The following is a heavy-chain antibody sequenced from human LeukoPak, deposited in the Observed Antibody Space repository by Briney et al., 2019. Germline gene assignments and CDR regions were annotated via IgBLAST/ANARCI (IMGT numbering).Heavy chain of an antibody. D-gene: IGHD6-19*01. Sequence: GGSLRLSCSASGFIFSAYSMNWVRQAPGKGLEWLSYISGTGVTTYYADSVKGRFTISRDNAKSSLYLQMSRLRDEVTAFYYCARVSTDWSLDYWGQGTLVTVSS. CDR2: ISGTGVTT. CDR1: GFIFSAYS. J-gene: IGHJ4*02. CDR3: ARVSTDWSLDY. V-gene: IGHV3-48*02.